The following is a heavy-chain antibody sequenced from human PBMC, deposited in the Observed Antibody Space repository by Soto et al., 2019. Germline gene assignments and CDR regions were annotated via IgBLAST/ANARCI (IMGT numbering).Heavy chain of an antibody. CDR2: IYHSGNT. CDR3: ASGLQQLRTHDY. V-gene: IGHV4-4*02. D-gene: IGHD6-13*01. J-gene: IGHJ4*02. Sequence: SETLSLTCAVSGGSISSSNWWSWVRQPPGKGLEWIGEIYHSGNTNYNPSLKSRVTISVDKSKNQFSLKLSSVTAADTAVYYCASGLQQLRTHDYWGQGTLVTVSS. CDR1: GGSISSSNW.